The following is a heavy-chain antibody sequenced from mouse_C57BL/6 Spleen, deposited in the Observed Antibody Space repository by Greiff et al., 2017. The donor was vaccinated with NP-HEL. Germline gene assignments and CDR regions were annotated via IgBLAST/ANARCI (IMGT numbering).Heavy chain of an antibody. V-gene: IGHV3-6*01. CDR3: AREMVTTGDYFDY. Sequence: EVKLLESGPGLVKPSQSLSLSCSVTGYPITSGYYWNWIRQFPGNKLEWMGYISYDGSNNYNPSLKNRISITRDTSKNQFFLKLNSVTTEDTATYYCAREMVTTGDYFDYWGQGTTLTVSS. CDR1: GYPITSGYY. CDR2: ISYDGSN. J-gene: IGHJ2*01. D-gene: IGHD2-2*01.